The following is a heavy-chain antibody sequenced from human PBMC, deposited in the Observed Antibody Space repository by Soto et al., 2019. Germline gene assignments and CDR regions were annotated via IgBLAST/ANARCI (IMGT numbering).Heavy chain of an antibody. V-gene: IGHV5-10-1*01. J-gene: IGHJ6*02. Sequence: GESLKISCKASGYSFTTYWINWVRQMPGKAVEWVGKIDPGDSYTNYSPSFRGHVTISADTSTSTAYLQWNSLKASDTAIYYCARDIGADGTSHGMVVWGQGSTVTVSS. CDR2: IDPGDSYT. D-gene: IGHD6-6*01. CDR1: GYSFTTYW. CDR3: ARDIGADGTSHGMVV.